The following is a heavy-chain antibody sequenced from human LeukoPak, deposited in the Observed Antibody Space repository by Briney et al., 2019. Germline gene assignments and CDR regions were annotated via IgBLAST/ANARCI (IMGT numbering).Heavy chain of an antibody. V-gene: IGHV3-11*01. J-gene: IGHJ6*02. CDR3: ARVRKEKYYYGMDV. CDR1: GFTFSDYY. Sequence: GGSLRLSCAASGFTFSDYYMSWIRQAPGKGLEWVSYISSSGSTIYYADSVKGRFTISRDNAKNSLYLQMNSLRAEDTAVYYYARVRKEKYYYGMDVWGQGTTVTVSS. CDR2: ISSSGSTI.